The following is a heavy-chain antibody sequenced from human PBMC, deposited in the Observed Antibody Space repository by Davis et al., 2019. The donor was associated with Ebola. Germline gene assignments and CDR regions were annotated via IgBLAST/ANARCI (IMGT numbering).Heavy chain of an antibody. CDR2: INPNSGGT. J-gene: IGHJ4*02. D-gene: IGHD6-19*01. CDR1: GYTFTSYD. Sequence: ASVKVSCKASGYTFTSYDINWVRQAPGQGLEWMGWINPNSGGTNYAQKFQGWVTMTRDTSISTAYMELSRLRSDDTAVYYCARGGWTFSLYYFDYWGQGTLVTVSS. V-gene: IGHV1-2*04. CDR3: ARGGWTFSLYYFDY.